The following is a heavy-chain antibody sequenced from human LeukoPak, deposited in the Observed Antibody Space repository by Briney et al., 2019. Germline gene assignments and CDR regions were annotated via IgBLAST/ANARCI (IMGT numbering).Heavy chain of an antibody. CDR1: GFTFSSYA. V-gene: IGHV3-30-3*01. CDR3: ARGGRLGELSFGY. D-gene: IGHD3-16*02. Sequence: TGGSLRLSCAASGFTFSSYAMHWVRQAPGKGLEWVAVISYDGSKKYYADTVRGRFTISRDNSKNTLYLQMNSLRAEVTAVYYCARGGRLGELSFGYWGQGTLVTVSS. CDR2: ISYDGSKK. J-gene: IGHJ4*02.